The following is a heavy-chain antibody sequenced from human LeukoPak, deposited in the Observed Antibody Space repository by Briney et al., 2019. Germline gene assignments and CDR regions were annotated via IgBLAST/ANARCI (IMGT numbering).Heavy chain of an antibody. Sequence: PGGSLRLSCAASGFTFRNYRMDWVRQAPGKGLEWVSSISSSSIYIYYADSLKGRFTISRDNAKNSLYLQMNSLRAEDTAVYYCATYPSDGWYNWNYFPRYWGQGTLVTVSS. CDR2: ISSSSIYI. CDR3: ATYPSDGWYNWNYFPRY. CDR1: GFTFRNYR. J-gene: IGHJ4*02. V-gene: IGHV3-21*01. D-gene: IGHD1-7*01.